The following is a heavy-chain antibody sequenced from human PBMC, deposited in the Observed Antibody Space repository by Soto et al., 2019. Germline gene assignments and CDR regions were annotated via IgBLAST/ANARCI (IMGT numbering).Heavy chain of an antibody. CDR3: ARYRREAVAGYTLDN. J-gene: IGHJ4*02. V-gene: IGHV4-59*01. D-gene: IGHD6-13*01. Sequence: SETLSLTCTVSGGSISSNYWTWIRRPPGKGLEWIGYVYNSGSTNYNPSLKSRVTISEATSKSQFSLKVNSMTAADTAVYYCARYRREAVAGYTLDNWGQGILVTVSS. CDR1: GGSISSNY. CDR2: VYNSGST.